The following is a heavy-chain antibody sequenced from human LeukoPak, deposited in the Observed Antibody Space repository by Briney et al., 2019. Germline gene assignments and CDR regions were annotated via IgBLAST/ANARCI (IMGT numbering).Heavy chain of an antibody. Sequence: GASVKVSCKASGYTFTGYYVHWVRQAPGQGIEWMGWIDPNSGATYYAQNFQGRVTMTRDTSISTAYMELSSLRSDDTAVYYCARDQGYYGSGSYYFDYWGQGTLVTVSS. CDR2: IDPNSGAT. CDR3: ARDQGYYGSGSYYFDY. J-gene: IGHJ4*02. D-gene: IGHD3-10*01. CDR1: GYTFTGYY. V-gene: IGHV1-2*02.